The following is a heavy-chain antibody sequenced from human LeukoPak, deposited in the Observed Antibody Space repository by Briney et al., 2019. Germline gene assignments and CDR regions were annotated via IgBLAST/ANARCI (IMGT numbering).Heavy chain of an antibody. Sequence: SETLSLTCTVSGGPISSGDYYWSWIRQPPGKGLEWIGYIYYSGSTYYNPSLKSRVTISVDTSKNQFSLKLSSVTAADTAVYYCARARPYYDILTGYYTPNPNWLDPWGQGTLVTVSS. CDR3: ARARPYYDILTGYYTPNPNWLDP. CDR1: GGPISSGDYY. V-gene: IGHV4-30-4*01. D-gene: IGHD3-9*01. CDR2: IYYSGST. J-gene: IGHJ5*02.